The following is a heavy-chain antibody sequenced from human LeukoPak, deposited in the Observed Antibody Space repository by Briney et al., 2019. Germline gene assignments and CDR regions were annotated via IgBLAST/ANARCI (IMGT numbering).Heavy chain of an antibody. CDR3: AIDSQGFGFGEQLDYYYMDV. J-gene: IGHJ6*03. CDR2: ISGSGGST. V-gene: IGHV3-23*01. D-gene: IGHD3-10*01. CDR1: GFTFTGYA. Sequence: GGSLRLSCAASGFTFTGYAMSWVRQVPGKGLEWVSAISGSGGSTYYADSVKGRFTISRDNSKNTLYLQMNSLRAEDTAVYYCAIDSQGFGFGEQLDYYYMDVWGKGTTVTVSS.